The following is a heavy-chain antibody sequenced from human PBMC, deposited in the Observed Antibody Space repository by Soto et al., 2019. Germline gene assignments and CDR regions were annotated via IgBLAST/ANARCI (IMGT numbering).Heavy chain of an antibody. J-gene: IGHJ4*02. Sequence: SVKVSCKASGGTFSSYAISWVRQAPGQGLEWMGGIIPISGTANYAQKFQGRVTITADESTSTAYMELSSLRSEDTAVYSCARHMITLGGVIAHFDYWGQGTLVTVSS. CDR2: IIPISGTA. V-gene: IGHV1-69*13. CDR1: GGTFSSYA. D-gene: IGHD3-16*02. CDR3: ARHMITLGGVIAHFDY.